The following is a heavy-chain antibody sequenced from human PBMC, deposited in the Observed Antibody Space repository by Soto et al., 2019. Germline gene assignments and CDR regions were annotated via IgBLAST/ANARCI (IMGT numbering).Heavy chain of an antibody. D-gene: IGHD6-13*01. CDR3: ARQHSSSPNYYGMDV. CDR2: IDPSDSYT. Sequence: AGESLKISCKGSGYSFTSYWISWVRQMPGKGLEWMGRIDPSDSYTNYSPSFQGHVTISADKSISTAYLQWSSLKASDTAMYYCARQHSSSPNYYGMDVWGQGTTVTVSS. J-gene: IGHJ6*02. CDR1: GYSFTSYW. V-gene: IGHV5-10-1*01.